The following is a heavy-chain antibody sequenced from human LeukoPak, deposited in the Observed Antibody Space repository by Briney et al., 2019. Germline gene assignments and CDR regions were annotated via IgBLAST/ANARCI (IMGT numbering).Heavy chain of an antibody. V-gene: IGHV3-30-3*01. Sequence: GGSLRHSCAASGFTFSSYAMHWVRQAPGKGLEWVAVISYDGSNKYYADSVKGRFTISRDNSKNTLYLQMNSLRAEDTAVYYCAKVTGYSSSWYEGRFDYWGQGTLVTVSS. D-gene: IGHD6-13*01. J-gene: IGHJ4*02. CDR1: GFTFSSYA. CDR2: ISYDGSNK. CDR3: AKVTGYSSSWYEGRFDY.